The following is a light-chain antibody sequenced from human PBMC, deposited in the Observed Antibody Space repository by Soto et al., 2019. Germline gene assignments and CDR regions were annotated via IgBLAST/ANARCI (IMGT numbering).Light chain of an antibody. CDR3: YSFAGFNTQ. CDR2: EVN. Sequence: QSVLTQPASVSGSPGQSIAISCTGNSSGIGTFNLVSWYQQHPGRAPKLIIYEVNKRPSGISSRFSASKPGNTASLTISGLQADDEADYYCYSFAGFNTQFGGGTKVTVL. V-gene: IGLV2-23*02. CDR1: SSGIGTFNL. J-gene: IGLJ2*01.